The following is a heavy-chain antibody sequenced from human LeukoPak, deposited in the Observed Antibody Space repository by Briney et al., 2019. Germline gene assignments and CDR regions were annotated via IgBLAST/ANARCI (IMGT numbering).Heavy chain of an antibody. CDR2: IYYSGST. CDR1: GGSISSSSYY. CDR3: ARGSDPYDAFDI. V-gene: IGHV4-39*07. J-gene: IGHJ3*02. Sequence: SETLSLTCTVSGGSISSSSYYWGWIRQPPGKGLEWIGSIYYSGSTYYNPSLKSRVTISVDTSRNQFSLKLSSVTAADTAVYYCARGSDPYDAFDIWGQGTMVTVSS.